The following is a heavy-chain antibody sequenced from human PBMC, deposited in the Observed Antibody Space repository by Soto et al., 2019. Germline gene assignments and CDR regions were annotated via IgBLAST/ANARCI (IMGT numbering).Heavy chain of an antibody. Sequence: QVQLQESGPGLVKPSQTLSLTCTVSGGSISTVDYWWSWIRQSPDMGLEWIGHIYDGGRTYNNPSLESRVTMSVDTSKSQLSLTLSSVGAADTAVYYCARGPSGDKVDSWGQGTLVTVSS. J-gene: IGHJ4*02. CDR1: GGSISTVDYW. D-gene: IGHD7-27*01. CDR3: ARGPSGDKVDS. V-gene: IGHV4-30-4*01. CDR2: IYDGGRT.